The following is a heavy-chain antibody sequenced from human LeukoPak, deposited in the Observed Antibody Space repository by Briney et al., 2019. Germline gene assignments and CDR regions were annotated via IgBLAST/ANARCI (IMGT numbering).Heavy chain of an antibody. D-gene: IGHD3-22*01. CDR1: GFTFSRSA. CDR3: AKDGLYYDGSEHVYYFDS. J-gene: IGHJ4*02. V-gene: IGHV3-23*01. CDR2: IIYSGGAT. Sequence: GGSLRLSCAASGFTFSRSAMTWVRQGPGTGLEFVASIIYSGGATYYADSVKGRFTISRDNSKNTLYLQMNSLRAEDTALYYCAKDGLYYDGSEHVYYFDSWGQGTLVTVSS.